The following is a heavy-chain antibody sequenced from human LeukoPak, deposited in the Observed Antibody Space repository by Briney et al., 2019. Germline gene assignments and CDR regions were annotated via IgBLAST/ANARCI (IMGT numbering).Heavy chain of an antibody. D-gene: IGHD3-10*01. CDR2: MNPNSGNT. Sequence: ASVKVSCKASGYTFTSYDINWVRQATGQGLEWTGWMNPNSGNTGYAQKFQGRVTMTRNTSISTAYMELSSLRSEDTAVYYCARGRAPRRGSGRRYFDYWGQGTLVTVSS. V-gene: IGHV1-8*01. CDR3: ARGRAPRRGSGRRYFDY. J-gene: IGHJ4*02. CDR1: GYTFTSYD.